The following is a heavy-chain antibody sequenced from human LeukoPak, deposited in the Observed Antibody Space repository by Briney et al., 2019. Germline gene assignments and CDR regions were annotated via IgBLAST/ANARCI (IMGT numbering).Heavy chain of an antibody. CDR3: AKGWFADNWFDP. J-gene: IGHJ5*02. V-gene: IGHV1-2*02. Sequence: ASMKVSCKASGYTFTGYYMHWVRQAPGQGLEWMGWINPNTGGTNYAQKFQGRVTMTRDTSISTAYMELRRLRSDDTAVYYCAKGWFADNWFDPWGQGTLVTVSS. CDR2: INPNTGGT. D-gene: IGHD3-10*01. CDR1: GYTFTGYY.